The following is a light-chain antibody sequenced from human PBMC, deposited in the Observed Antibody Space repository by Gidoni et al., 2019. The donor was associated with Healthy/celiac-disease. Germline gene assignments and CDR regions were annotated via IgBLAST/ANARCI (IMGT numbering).Light chain of an antibody. CDR3: QQYYSYPVT. V-gene: IGKV1-8*01. CDR1: QGISSY. Sequence: AIRITQSPSSLSASTGDRVTITCRASQGISSYLAWYQQKPGKAPKLLIYAASTLQSGVPSRFSGSGSGTDFTLTISCLQSEDFATYYCQQYYSYPVTFXXXTKLEIK. CDR2: AAS. J-gene: IGKJ2*01.